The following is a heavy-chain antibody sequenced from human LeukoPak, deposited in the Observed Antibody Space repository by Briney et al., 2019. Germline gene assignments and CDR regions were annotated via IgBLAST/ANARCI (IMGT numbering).Heavy chain of an antibody. CDR1: GFTFSNSW. CDR3: VRRCSGWCLDY. V-gene: IGHV3-74*01. CDR2: INERGSST. Sequence: GGSLRLSCAASGFTFSNSWLHWVRQAPGKGLVWVSRINERGSSTSYADSVKGRFTISRDNSKNTLYLQMSSLGSEDTAVYYCVRRCSGWCLDYWGQGTLVVVSS. J-gene: IGHJ4*02. D-gene: IGHD6-19*01.